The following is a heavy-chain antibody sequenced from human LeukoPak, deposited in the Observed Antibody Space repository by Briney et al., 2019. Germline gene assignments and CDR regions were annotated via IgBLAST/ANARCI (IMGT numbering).Heavy chain of an antibody. D-gene: IGHD2-2*01. Sequence: GGSLRLSCAASGFTFSGSAMHRVRQASGKGLEWVGRIRSKANSYATAYAASVKGRFTISRDDSKNTAYLQMNSLKTEDTAVYYCTSRSQDYCSSTSCYDRSRGQGTLVTVSS. CDR1: GFTFSGSA. CDR2: IRSKANSYAT. V-gene: IGHV3-73*01. J-gene: IGHJ4*02. CDR3: TSRSQDYCSSTSCYDRS.